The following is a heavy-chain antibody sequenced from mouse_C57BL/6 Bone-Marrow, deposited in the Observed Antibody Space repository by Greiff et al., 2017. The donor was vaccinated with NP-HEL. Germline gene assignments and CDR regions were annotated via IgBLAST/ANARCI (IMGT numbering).Heavy chain of an antibody. J-gene: IGHJ4*01. CDR1: GFSLTSYG. D-gene: IGHD2-1*01. V-gene: IGHV2-2*01. CDR3: ARMLGNFYYAMDY. CDR2: IWSGGST. Sequence: VKLMESGPGLVQPSQSLSITCTVSGFSLTSYGVHWVRQSPGKGLEWLGVIWSGGSTDYNAAFISRLSISKDNSKRQVFFKMNSLQADDTAIYYCARMLGNFYYAMDYWGQGTSVTVSS.